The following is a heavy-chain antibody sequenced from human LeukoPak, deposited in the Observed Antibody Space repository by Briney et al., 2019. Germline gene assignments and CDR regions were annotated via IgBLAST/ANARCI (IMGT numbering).Heavy chain of an antibody. V-gene: IGHV4-59*01. Sequence: KPSETLSLTCTVSGGSISSYYWSWIRQPPGKGLEWIGYIYYSGSTNYNPSLKSRVTISVDTSKNQLSLKLSSVTAADTAVYSCARGGFWSGYSPTIRYYYYYMDVWGKGTTVTVSS. J-gene: IGHJ6*03. CDR2: IYYSGST. CDR1: GGSISSYY. CDR3: ARGGFWSGYSPTIRYYYYYMDV. D-gene: IGHD3-3*01.